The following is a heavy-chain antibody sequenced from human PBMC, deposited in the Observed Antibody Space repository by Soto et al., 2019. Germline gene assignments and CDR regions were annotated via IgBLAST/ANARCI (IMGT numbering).Heavy chain of an antibody. D-gene: IGHD5-12*01. CDR3: ASMGYSGYDFDP. J-gene: IGHJ1*01. CDR2: IYYSGST. Sequence: PSESLSPTFINSGCAISNYYWSWIRQPPGKGLEWIGYIYYSGSTNYNPSLKSRVTISVDTSKNQFSLKLSSVTAADTAVYYCASMGYSGYDFDPWGQG. V-gene: IGHV4-59*08. CDR1: GCAISNYY.